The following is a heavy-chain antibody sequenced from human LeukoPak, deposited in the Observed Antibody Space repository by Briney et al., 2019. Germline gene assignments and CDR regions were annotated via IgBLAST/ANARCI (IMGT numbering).Heavy chain of an antibody. D-gene: IGHD2-2*01. CDR2: ISGSGGST. Sequence: PGGSLRLSCAASGFTFSNYAMSWVRQAPGKGLEWVSAISGSGGSTYYAASVKGRFTISRDNSKNTLSLQMNSLRAGDTAVYYCAKDLRVIVVMYYTDVWGKGTTVTASS. V-gene: IGHV3-23*01. J-gene: IGHJ6*03. CDR3: AKDLRVIVVMYYTDV. CDR1: GFTFSNYA.